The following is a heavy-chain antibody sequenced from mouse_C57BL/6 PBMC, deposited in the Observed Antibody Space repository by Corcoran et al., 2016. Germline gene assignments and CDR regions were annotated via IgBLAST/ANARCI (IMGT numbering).Heavy chain of an antibody. CDR1: GYTFTDYN. CDR2: INPNNGGT. D-gene: IGHD2-3*01. CDR3: ARLMVDGYSFYAMDY. J-gene: IGHJ4*01. Sequence: EVQLQQSGPELVKPGASVKIPCKASGYTFTDYNMDWVKQSHGKSLEWIGDINPNNGGTIYNQKFKGKATLTVDKSSSTAYMELRSLTSEDTAVYYCARLMVDGYSFYAMDYWGQGTSVTVSS. V-gene: IGHV1-18*01.